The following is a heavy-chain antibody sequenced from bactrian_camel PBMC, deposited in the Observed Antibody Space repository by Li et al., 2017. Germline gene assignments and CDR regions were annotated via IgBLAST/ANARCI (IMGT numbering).Heavy chain of an antibody. CDR1: GYRRSNYC. Sequence: HVQLVESGGGSVQAGGSLRLSCVGSGYRRSNYCMGWFRQAPGQEREREGVAAIRNDGRTWYADSVKGRFTISRDNAKNTLYLQMNSLQPDDTACTTVRQASSGAGRVTRPLTFVTWARGPRSPSP. J-gene: IGHJ6*01. CDR2: IRNDGRT. V-gene: IGHV3S55*01. CDR3: RQASSGAGRVTRPLTFVT. D-gene: IGHD2*01.